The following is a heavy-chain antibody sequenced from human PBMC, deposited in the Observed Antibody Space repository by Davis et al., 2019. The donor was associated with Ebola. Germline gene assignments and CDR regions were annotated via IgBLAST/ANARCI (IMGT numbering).Heavy chain of an antibody. CDR1: GFTFSSYW. D-gene: IGHD2-2*01. J-gene: IGHJ5*02. CDR2: IKQDGSEK. CDR3: AKGRVVVPAAGNWFDP. V-gene: IGHV3-7*03. Sequence: GESLKISCAASGFTFSSYWMSWVRQAPGKGLEWVANIKQDGSEKYYVDSVKGRFTISRDNSKNTLYLQMNSLRAEDTAVYYCAKGRVVVPAAGNWFDPWGQGTLVTVSS.